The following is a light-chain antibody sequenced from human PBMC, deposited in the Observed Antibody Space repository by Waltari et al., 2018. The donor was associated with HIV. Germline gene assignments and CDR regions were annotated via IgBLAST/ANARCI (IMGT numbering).Light chain of an antibody. CDR1: QSIDTW. J-gene: IGKJ1*01. V-gene: IGKV1-5*03. Sequence: DIQMTQSPSTLSTSVGDRITITCRASQSIDTWLAWYQQKPGKAPKLLVDKASSLESGVPSRFSGSGSGTEFTLTISSLQPDDFATYYCQHYNTSSPWTFGQGTRVDI. CDR3: QHYNTSSPWT. CDR2: KAS.